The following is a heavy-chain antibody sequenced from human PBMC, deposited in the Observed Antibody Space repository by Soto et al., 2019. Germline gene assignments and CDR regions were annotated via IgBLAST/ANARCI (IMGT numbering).Heavy chain of an antibody. J-gene: IGHJ4*02. CDR2: ISSSSSYI. D-gene: IGHD6-25*01. CDR1: GFTFSSYS. Sequence: GGSLRLSCAASGFTFSSYSMNWVRQAPGKGLEWVSSISSSSSYIYYADSVKGRFTISRDNAKNSLYLQMNSLRAEDTAVYYCARGPLYSSVPFDYRGQGTLVTVSS. CDR3: ARGPLYSSVPFDY. V-gene: IGHV3-21*01.